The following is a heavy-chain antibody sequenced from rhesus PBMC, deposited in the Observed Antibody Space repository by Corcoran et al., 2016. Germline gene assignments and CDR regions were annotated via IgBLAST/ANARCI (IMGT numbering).Heavy chain of an antibody. Sequence: QVQLQESCPAVVKPSDTLSLTFALSGGSISSSNRRSWIHQSPRQGLEWLGGIYGSGGSAEYNPSIKSRITISIDTSKNQFSLKLSFVTAADTAVYYSAGLVVVAMGSLFVWGRGVLVTVSS. CDR1: GGSISSSNR. J-gene: IGHJ5-2*02. V-gene: IGHV4-93*02. CDR2: IYGSGGSA. D-gene: IGHD2-21*01. CDR3: AGLVVVAMGSLFV.